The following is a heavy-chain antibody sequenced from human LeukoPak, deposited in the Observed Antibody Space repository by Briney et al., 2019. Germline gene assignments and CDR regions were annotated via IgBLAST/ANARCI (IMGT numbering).Heavy chain of an antibody. CDR3: ARPGSGWRDY. D-gene: IGHD6-19*01. Sequence: SETLSLTCTVSGGSISSSSYYWGWIRQPPGKGLEWIGSIYYSGSTYYNPSLKSRVSISVDTSKNQFSLKLSSVTAADTAVYYCARPGSGWRDYWGQGTLVTVSS. CDR2: IYYSGST. V-gene: IGHV4-39*01. J-gene: IGHJ4*02. CDR1: GGSISSSSYY.